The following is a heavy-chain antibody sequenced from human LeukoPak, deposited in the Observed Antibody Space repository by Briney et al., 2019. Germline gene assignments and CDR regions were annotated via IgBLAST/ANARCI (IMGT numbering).Heavy chain of an antibody. V-gene: IGHV4-34*01. Sequence: SETLSLTCAVYGGSFSGYYWSWIRQPPGKGLEWIGEINHSGSTNYNPSLKSRVTISVDTSKNQFSLKLSSVTAADTAVYYCARATFYSSSWYWMAPARHYYYYYYMDVWGKGTTVTVSS. J-gene: IGHJ6*03. CDR3: ARATFYSSSWYWMAPARHYYYYYYMDV. CDR2: INHSGST. D-gene: IGHD6-13*01. CDR1: GGSFSGYY.